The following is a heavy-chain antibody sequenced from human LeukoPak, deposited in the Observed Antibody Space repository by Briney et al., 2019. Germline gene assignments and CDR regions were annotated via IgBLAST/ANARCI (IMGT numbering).Heavy chain of an antibody. CDR1: GFTFSSYG. CDR2: ISYDGSNK. CDR3: ARDSGGRDYHYYYYGMDV. D-gene: IGHD4-17*01. V-gene: IGHV3-30*03. J-gene: IGHJ6*02. Sequence: GGSLRLSCAASGFTFSSYGMHWVRQAPGKGLEWVAVISYDGSNKYYADSVKGRFTISRDNSKNTLYLQMNSLRAEDTAVYYCARDSGGRDYHYYYYGMDVWGQGTTVTVSS.